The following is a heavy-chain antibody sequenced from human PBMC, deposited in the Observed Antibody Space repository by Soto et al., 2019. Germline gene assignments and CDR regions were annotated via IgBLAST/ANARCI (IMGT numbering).Heavy chain of an antibody. D-gene: IGHD2-21*01. CDR2: INHSGST. J-gene: IGHJ6*02. CDR1: GGSFSGYY. V-gene: IGHV4-34*01. CDR3: ARGYGWRFRWRKTKYGMDV. Sequence: SETLSLTCAVYGGSFSGYYWSWIRQPPGKGLEWIGEINHSGSTNYNPSLKSRVTISVDTSKNQFSLKLSSVTAADTAVYYCARGYGWRFRWRKTKYGMDVWGQGTTVTVSS.